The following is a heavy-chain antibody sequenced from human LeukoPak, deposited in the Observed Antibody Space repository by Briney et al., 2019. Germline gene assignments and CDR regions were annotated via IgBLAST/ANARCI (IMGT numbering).Heavy chain of an antibody. V-gene: IGHV4-31*03. Sequence: PSLTLSLTCTGSGGSISSGGYYWNWIRQHPGKGLEWIGYIYNSGSTYYNPSLKSRCTISVDTSKNQLSLRLSSVTAADTAVYYCARGFCTNGVCSSDYFDYWGQGTLVTVSS. J-gene: IGHJ4*02. CDR3: ARGFCTNGVCSSDYFDY. CDR1: GGSISSGGYY. CDR2: IYNSGST. D-gene: IGHD2-8*01.